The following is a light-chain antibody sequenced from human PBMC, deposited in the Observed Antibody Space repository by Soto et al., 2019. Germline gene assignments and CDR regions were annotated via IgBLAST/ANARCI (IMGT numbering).Light chain of an antibody. J-gene: IGKJ1*01. CDR2: AAC. CDR3: HQYYSYPRT. V-gene: IGKV1-8*01. CDR1: QGISSY. Sequence: AIRMTQSPSSLSASTGDRVTITCRASQGISSYLAWYQQKPVKAPKLLIYAACTLQSGVLSRFSGSGSVTDFTLTISCLQSEDFATYYCHQYYSYPRTFGQGTKVEIK.